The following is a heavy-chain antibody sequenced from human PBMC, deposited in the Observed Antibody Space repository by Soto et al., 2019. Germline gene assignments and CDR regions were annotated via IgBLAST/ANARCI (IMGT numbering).Heavy chain of an antibody. CDR3: AKRRGAGGNFDY. Sequence: GGSLRLSCAASGFTFTSYAIGWVRQAPWKGLEWVSVISSGGSTYYADSVRGRFTISRDNSKDTLSLQMNSLRAEDTAVYYCAKRRGAGGNFDYCGQGALVAVCS. V-gene: IGHV3-23*01. D-gene: IGHD2-15*01. J-gene: IGHJ4*02. CDR1: GFTFTSYA. CDR2: ISSGGST.